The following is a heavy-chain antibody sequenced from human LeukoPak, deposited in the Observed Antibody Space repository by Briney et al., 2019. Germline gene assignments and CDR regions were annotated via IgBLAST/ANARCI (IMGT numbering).Heavy chain of an antibody. V-gene: IGHV3-48*01. D-gene: IGHD5-18*01. Sequence: GGSLRLSCAASGFTFSSYSMNWVRQAPGKGLEWVSYISSSSSTIYYADSVKGRFTISRDNAKNSLYLQMNSLRAEDTAVYYCARVLRGYSYGYDYWGQGTLVTVSS. CDR2: ISSSSSTI. CDR1: GFTFSSYS. CDR3: ARVLRGYSYGYDY. J-gene: IGHJ4*02.